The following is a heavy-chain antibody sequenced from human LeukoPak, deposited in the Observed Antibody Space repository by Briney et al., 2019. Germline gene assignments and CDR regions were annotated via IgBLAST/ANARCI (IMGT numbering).Heavy chain of an antibody. J-gene: IGHJ4*02. CDR3: ARRRTLWFGEGDYFDY. V-gene: IGHV4-39*01. Sequence: KPSETLSLTCTVSGGSISSSSYYWGWIRQPPGKGLEWIGSIYYSGSTYCNPSLKSRVTISVDTSKNQFSLKLSSVTAADTAVYYCARRRTLWFGEGDYFDYWGQGTLVTVSS. CDR1: GGSISSSSYY. D-gene: IGHD3-10*01. CDR2: IYYSGST.